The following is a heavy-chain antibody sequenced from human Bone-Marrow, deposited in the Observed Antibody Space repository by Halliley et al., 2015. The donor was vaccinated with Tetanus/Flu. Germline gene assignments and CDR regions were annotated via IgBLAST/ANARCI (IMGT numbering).Heavy chain of an antibody. V-gene: IGHV3-7*03. CDR3: ARSGGYGWDY. Sequence: MTWVANIKPDGSESYYVDSVKGRFTFSRDNTKNSMSLQMYSLRAEDTAVYYCARSGGYGWDYWGQGTLVTVSS. J-gene: IGHJ4*02. CDR2: IKPDGSES. D-gene: IGHD4-17*01.